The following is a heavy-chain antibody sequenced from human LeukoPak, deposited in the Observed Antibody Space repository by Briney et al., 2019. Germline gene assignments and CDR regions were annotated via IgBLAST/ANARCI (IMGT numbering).Heavy chain of an antibody. Sequence: GGSLRLSCAASGFTFSSYAMHWVRQAPGKGLEWVSLISWDGGSTYYADSVKGRFTISRDNSKNSLYLQMKSLRAEDTALYYCGKDTSSGWYGPIDPWGQGTLVTVSS. D-gene: IGHD6-19*01. CDR1: GFTFSSYA. CDR2: ISWDGGST. V-gene: IGHV3-43D*03. J-gene: IGHJ5*02. CDR3: GKDTSSGWYGPIDP.